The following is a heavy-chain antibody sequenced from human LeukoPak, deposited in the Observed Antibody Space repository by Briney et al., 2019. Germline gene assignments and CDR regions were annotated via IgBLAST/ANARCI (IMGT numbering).Heavy chain of an antibody. J-gene: IGHJ4*02. D-gene: IGHD5-24*01. V-gene: IGHV1-2*02. CDR2: INPSSGGT. CDR3: AKDSRRDGYTCFDY. CDR1: GYTFTGYY. Sequence: ASVKVSCKASGYTFTGYYMHWVRQAPGQGLEWMGWINPSSGGTYYAQKFQGRVTMTRDTSISTSYMELTSLRSDDTAVYYCAKDSRRDGYTCFDYWGQGTLVTVSS.